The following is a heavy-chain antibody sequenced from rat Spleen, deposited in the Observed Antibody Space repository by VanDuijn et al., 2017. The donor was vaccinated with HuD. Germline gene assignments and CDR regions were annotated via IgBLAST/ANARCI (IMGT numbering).Heavy chain of an antibody. Sequence: EVQLVESGGGLVQPGRSLKLSCAASGFTFSDYNMAWVRQAPKKGLEWVATISYDGSSTYYRDSVKGRFTISRDNAKSTLYLQMDSLRSEDTATYYCARRVPLDYWGQGVMVTVSS. CDR3: ARRVPLDY. J-gene: IGHJ2*01. D-gene: IGHD3-8*01. CDR1: GFTFSDYN. V-gene: IGHV5-7*01. CDR2: ISYDGSST.